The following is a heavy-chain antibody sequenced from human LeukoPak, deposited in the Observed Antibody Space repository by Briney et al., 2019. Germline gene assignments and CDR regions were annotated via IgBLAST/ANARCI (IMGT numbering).Heavy chain of an antibody. Sequence: GSLRLSCAASGFTLITYWMHWVRQAPGKGLVWDSSINSDGSTTTYADSVKGRFTISRDKAKNKVYLQMNSLRAEDTAVYYCARAFGSGSQVINYFDFWGQGTLVTVSS. J-gene: IGHJ4*02. CDR3: ARAFGSGSQVINYFDF. D-gene: IGHD3-10*01. V-gene: IGHV3-74*01. CDR2: INSDGSTT. CDR1: GFTLITYW.